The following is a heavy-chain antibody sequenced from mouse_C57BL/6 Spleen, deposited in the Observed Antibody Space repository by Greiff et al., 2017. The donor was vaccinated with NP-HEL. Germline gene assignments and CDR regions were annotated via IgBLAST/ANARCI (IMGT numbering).Heavy chain of an antibody. CDR3: ASQGGDSSGYWYFDV. D-gene: IGHD3-2*02. V-gene: IGHV1-80*01. CDR1: GYAFSSYW. J-gene: IGHJ1*03. Sequence: VQLQQSGAELVKPGASVKISCKASGYAFSSYWMNWVKQRPGKGLEWIGQIYPGDGDTNYNGKFKGKATLTADKSSSTAYMQLSSLTSEDSAVYFCASQGGDSSGYWYFDVWGTGTTVTVSS. CDR2: IYPGDGDT.